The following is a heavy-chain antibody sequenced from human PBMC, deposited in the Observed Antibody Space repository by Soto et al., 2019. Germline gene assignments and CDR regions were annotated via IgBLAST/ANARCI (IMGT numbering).Heavy chain of an antibody. CDR2: IWYDGSNE. J-gene: IGHJ6*02. CDR1: GFTFSSHG. V-gene: IGHV3-33*01. Sequence: ESGGGVVQPGRSLRLSCAASGFTFSSHGMHWVRQAPGKGLEWVAVIWYDGSNEYHADSVKGRFTISRDSSKNTLYLQMNSLRAEDTAIYYCARDLYNWNYPEYYYYYYGMDVWGQGTTVTVSS. D-gene: IGHD1-7*01. CDR3: ARDLYNWNYPEYYYYYYGMDV.